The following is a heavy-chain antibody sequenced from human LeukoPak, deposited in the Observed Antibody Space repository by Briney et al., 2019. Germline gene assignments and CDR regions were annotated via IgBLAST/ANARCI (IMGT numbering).Heavy chain of an antibody. CDR2: TYYRSKWYN. V-gene: IGHV6-1*01. CDR3: AREIMITFGGVIVGSNFDY. J-gene: IGHJ4*02. CDR1: GDSVSSNSAA. D-gene: IGHD3-16*02. Sequence: SQTLSHTCAISGDSVSSNSAAWNWIRQSPSRGLEWLGGTYYRSKWYNDYAVSVKSRITINPDTSKNQFSLQLNSVTPEDTAVYYCAREIMITFGGVIVGSNFDYWGQGTLVTVSS.